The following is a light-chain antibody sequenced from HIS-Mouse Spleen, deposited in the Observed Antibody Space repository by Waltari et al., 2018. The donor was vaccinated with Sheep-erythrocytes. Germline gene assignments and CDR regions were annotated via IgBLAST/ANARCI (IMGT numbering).Light chain of an antibody. CDR3: MQGTHRWT. Sequence: DVVMTQSPLSLPVTLGQPASISCRSSQSLVHSDGNTYLNWFQQRPGQSPRRLIYKVSNRDSGVPDRFSGSGSGTDFTLKISRVEAEDVGVYYCMQGTHRWTFGQGTKVEIK. V-gene: IGKV2-30*02. CDR1: QSLVHSDGNTY. CDR2: KVS. J-gene: IGKJ1*01.